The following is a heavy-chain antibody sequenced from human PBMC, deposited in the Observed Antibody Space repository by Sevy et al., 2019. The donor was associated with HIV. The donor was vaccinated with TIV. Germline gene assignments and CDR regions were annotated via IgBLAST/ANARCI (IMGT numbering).Heavy chain of an antibody. Sequence: ASVKVSCKVSGYTLTELSMHWVRQAPGKGLEWMGGFDPEDGETIYAQMFQGRVTMTEDTSTDTAYMELSSLRSEDTAVYYCATAAVPFGGYSYGSAFYWGQGTLVTVSS. V-gene: IGHV1-24*01. CDR3: ATAAVPFGGYSYGSAFY. CDR1: GYTLTELS. J-gene: IGHJ4*02. CDR2: FDPEDGET. D-gene: IGHD5-18*01.